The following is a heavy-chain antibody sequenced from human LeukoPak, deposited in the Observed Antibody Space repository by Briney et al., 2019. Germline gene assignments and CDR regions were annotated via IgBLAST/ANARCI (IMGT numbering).Heavy chain of an antibody. CDR3: AKPPLKYSYGPIFDY. D-gene: IGHD5-18*01. V-gene: IGHV3-48*03. Sequence: PGGSLRLSCAASGFTFSSYEMNWVRQAPGKGLEWVSYISSSGSTIYYADSVKGRFTISRDNAKNSLYLQMNSLRAGDTAVYYCAKPPLKYSYGPIFDYWGQGTLVTVSS. CDR1: GFTFSSYE. J-gene: IGHJ4*02. CDR2: ISSSGSTI.